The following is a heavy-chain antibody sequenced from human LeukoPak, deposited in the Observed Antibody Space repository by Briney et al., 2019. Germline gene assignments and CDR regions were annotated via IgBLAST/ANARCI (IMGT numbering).Heavy chain of an antibody. J-gene: IGHJ6*02. CDR2: MNPNSGNT. CDR1: GYTFTSYD. Sequence: ASVKVSCKASGYTFTSYDINWVRQATGQGLEWMGWMNPNSGNTGYAQKFQGRVTMTRNTSISTAYMELSSLRSEDTAVYYCARGSPLSHGTYPYYYYGMDVWGQRTTVTVSS. V-gene: IGHV1-8*01. CDR3: ARGSPLSHGTYPYYYYGMDV.